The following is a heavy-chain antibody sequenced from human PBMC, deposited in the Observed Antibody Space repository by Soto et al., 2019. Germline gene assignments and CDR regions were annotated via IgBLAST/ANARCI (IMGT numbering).Heavy chain of an antibody. CDR3: ARDSDRYCSSTSCYGGAAFDI. V-gene: IGHV3-33*01. Sequence: GGSLRLSCAASGFTFSSYGMHWVRQAPGKGLEWVAVIWYDGSNKYYADSVKGRFTISRDNSKNTLYLQMNSLRAEDTAVYYCARDSDRYCSSTSCYGGAAFDIWGQGTMVTVSS. CDR2: IWYDGSNK. D-gene: IGHD2-2*01. CDR1: GFTFSSYG. J-gene: IGHJ3*02.